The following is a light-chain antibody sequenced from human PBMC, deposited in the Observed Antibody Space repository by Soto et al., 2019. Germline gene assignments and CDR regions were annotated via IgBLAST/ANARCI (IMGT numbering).Light chain of an antibody. CDR3: EQYGYSPFT. Sequence: EIVMTQSPATLSVSPGERATLSCRASQSVNSNLAWYQQKPGQAPRLLIYGASTRVAGIPARFSGSGSGTEFSLTISSLQSEDFAVYYCEQYGYSPFTFGQGTKLEIK. CDR1: QSVNSN. J-gene: IGKJ2*01. V-gene: IGKV3-15*01. CDR2: GAS.